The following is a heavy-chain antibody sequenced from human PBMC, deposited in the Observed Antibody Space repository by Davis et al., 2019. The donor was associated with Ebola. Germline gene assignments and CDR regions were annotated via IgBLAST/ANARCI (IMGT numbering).Heavy chain of an antibody. CDR1: GGSISSYY. J-gene: IGHJ4*02. D-gene: IGHD3-10*01. V-gene: IGHV4-59*12. CDR2: IYYSGST. Sequence: MPSETLSLTCTVSGGSISSYYWSWIRQPPGKGLEWIGYIYYSGSTNYNPSLKSRVTISVDTSKNQFSLKLSSVTAADTAVYYCARARFRELLEDYWGQGTLVTVSS. CDR3: ARARFRELLEDY.